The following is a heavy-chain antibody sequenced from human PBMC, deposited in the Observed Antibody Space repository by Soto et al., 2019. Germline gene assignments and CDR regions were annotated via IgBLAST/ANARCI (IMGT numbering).Heavy chain of an antibody. V-gene: IGHV4-31*03. CDR1: GGSISSGGYY. CDR2: IYYSGST. Sequence: QVQLQESGPGLVKPSQTLSLTCTVSGGSISSGGYYWSWIRQHPGKGLEWTGYIYYSGSTYYNPSLKSRVTISVDTSKNQFSLKLSSVTAADTAVYYCARTYYDCWSGYYGGVDYWGQGTLVTVSS. J-gene: IGHJ4*02. D-gene: IGHD3-3*01. CDR3: ARTYYDCWSGYYGGVDY.